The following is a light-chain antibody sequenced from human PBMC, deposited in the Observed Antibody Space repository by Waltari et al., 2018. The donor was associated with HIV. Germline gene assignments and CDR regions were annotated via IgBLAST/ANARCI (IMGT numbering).Light chain of an antibody. CDR3: AAWDDSLKGGA. CDR1: TSNIGGNT. V-gene: IGLV1-44*01. CDR2: SNK. Sequence: QSVLAQPPSASGTPGQRVTISCSGSTSNIGGNTVSWYQQLPGTAPNLLIYSNKQRPSGVADRFSVATSGTSASLVISGPQSEDDADYYCAAWDDSLKGGAFGPGTKVTVL. J-gene: IGLJ1*01.